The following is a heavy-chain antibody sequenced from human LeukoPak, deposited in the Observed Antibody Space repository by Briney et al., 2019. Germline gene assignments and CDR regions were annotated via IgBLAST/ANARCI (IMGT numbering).Heavy chain of an antibody. CDR2: INPNRGGT. Sequence: WASVKVSCKASGYTFTGYYMHWVRQAPGQGLEGMGWINPNRGGTNYAQKFQGRVTMTRDTSISTAYMELSRLRSDDTAVYYCARRGGTTGSYGANYYYYYGMDVWGQGTTVTVSS. D-gene: IGHD3-10*01. J-gene: IGHJ6*02. CDR3: ARRGGTTGSYGANYYYYYGMDV. V-gene: IGHV1-2*02. CDR1: GYTFTGYY.